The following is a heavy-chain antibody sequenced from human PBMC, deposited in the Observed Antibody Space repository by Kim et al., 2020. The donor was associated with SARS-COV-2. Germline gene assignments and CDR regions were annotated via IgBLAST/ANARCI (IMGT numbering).Heavy chain of an antibody. D-gene: IGHD1-26*01. CDR3: ARGVGRLVGATY. V-gene: IGHV4-34*01. J-gene: IGHJ4*02. Sequence: NYNPALKRRVTISVDTSKNQFSLKLSSVTAADTAVYYCARGVGRLVGATYWGQGTLVTVSS.